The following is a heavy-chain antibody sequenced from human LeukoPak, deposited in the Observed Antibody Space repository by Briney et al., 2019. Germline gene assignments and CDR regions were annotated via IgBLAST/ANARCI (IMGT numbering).Heavy chain of an antibody. CDR1: GYIFTSYW. V-gene: IGHV5-51*01. Sequence: GESLKISCKGSGYIFTSYWIGWVRQMPGKGLEWMGIIYPGDSDTRYSPSFQGQVTISADKSISTAYLQWSSLKASDTAMYYCARLFFGGYCSSTSCYTGWFDPWGQGTLVTVSS. J-gene: IGHJ5*02. CDR3: ARLFFGGYCSSTSCYTGWFDP. CDR2: IYPGDSDT. D-gene: IGHD2-2*02.